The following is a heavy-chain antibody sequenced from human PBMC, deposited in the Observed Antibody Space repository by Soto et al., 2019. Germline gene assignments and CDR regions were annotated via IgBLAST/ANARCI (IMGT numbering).Heavy chain of an antibody. CDR3: VHGDYWSGWFDP. CDR1: GFPFRSYS. Sequence: GGSLILSCAASGFPFRSYSMNWVRQAPGKGLEWVSYISSSSSTIYYADSVKGRFTISRDNAKNSLYLQMNSLRAEDTAVYYCVHGDYWSGWFDPWGQGTLVTVSS. D-gene: IGHD4-17*01. V-gene: IGHV3-48*01. CDR2: ISSSSSTI. J-gene: IGHJ5*02.